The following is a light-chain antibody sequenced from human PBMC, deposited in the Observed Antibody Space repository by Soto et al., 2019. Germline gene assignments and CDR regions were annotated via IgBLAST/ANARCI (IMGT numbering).Light chain of an antibody. V-gene: IGKV3-11*01. CDR1: QSLRSSY. J-gene: IGKJ5*01. CDR3: QQRSNWPPTT. CDR2: DAS. Sequence: EVRLSQSPGTLSLSPGERATLSCSAFQSLRSSYLAWYQQKPGQAPRLLIYDASNRATGIPARFSGSGSGTDFTLTISSLEPEDFAVYYCQQRSNWPPTTFGQGTLLEIK.